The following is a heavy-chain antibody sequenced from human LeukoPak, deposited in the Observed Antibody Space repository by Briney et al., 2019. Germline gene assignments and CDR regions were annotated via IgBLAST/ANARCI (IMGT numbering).Heavy chain of an antibody. CDR1: GFTFNNYA. CDR2: ISGTGDGT. V-gene: IGHV3-23*01. CDR3: AKGMRSLYYFDN. Sequence: GSLRLSCAASGFTFNNYAMTWVRQAPGKGLEWVSAISGTGDGTYYADSVKGRFTISRDTSKNTLYLQINSLRAEDTAVYYCAKGMRSLYYFDNWGRGTLVTVSS. J-gene: IGHJ4*02.